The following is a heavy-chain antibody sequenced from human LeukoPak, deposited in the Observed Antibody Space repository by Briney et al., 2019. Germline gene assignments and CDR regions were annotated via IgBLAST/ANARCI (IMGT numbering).Heavy chain of an antibody. CDR2: ISSSSSYI. CDR1: GFTFSSYS. J-gene: IGHJ4*02. CDR3: ARGSPAVADLDY. Sequence: GGSLRLSCAASGFTFSSYSMNLVRQAAGKGLEWVSSISSSSSYIYYADSVKGRFTISRDNAKNSLYLQMNSLRAEDTAVYYCARGSPAVADLDYWGQGTLVTVSS. V-gene: IGHV3-21*01. D-gene: IGHD6-19*01.